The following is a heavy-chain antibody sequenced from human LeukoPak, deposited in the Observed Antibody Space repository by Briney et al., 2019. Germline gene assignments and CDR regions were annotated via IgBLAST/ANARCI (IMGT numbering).Heavy chain of an antibody. CDR1: GFTFSSYS. V-gene: IGHV3-21*01. Sequence: GGSLRLSCAASGFTFSSYSMNWVRQAPGKGLEWVSSISSSSSYIYYADSVKGRFTISRDNAKNSLYLQMNSLRAEDTAVYYCARDLKGEGYSGYDTVGYWGQGTLVTVSS. CDR2: ISSSSSYI. D-gene: IGHD5-12*01. J-gene: IGHJ4*02. CDR3: ARDLKGEGYSGYDTVGY.